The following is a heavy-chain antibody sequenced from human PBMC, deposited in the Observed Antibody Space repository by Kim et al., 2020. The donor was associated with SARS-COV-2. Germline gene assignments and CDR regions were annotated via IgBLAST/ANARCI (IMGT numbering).Heavy chain of an antibody. V-gene: IGHV3-66*01. Sequence: YYADSMKGRFTISRDNSKNTLYLQMNSLRAEDTAVYYCARSVGATYYFDYWGQGTLVTVSS. D-gene: IGHD1-26*01. J-gene: IGHJ4*02. CDR3: ARSVGATYYFDY.